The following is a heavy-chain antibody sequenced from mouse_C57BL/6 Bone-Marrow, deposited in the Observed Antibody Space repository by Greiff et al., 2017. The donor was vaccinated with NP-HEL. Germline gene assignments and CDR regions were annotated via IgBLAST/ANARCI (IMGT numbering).Heavy chain of an antibody. CDR1: GYAFSSSW. D-gene: IGHD1-1*01. J-gene: IGHJ3*01. Sequence: VQLQQSGPELVKPGASVKISCKASGYAFSSSWMNWVKQRPGKGLEWIGRIYPGDGDTNYNGKFKGKATLTADKSSSTAYMQLSSLTSEDSAVYFCARQDYYGSSLAWFAYWGQGTLVTVSA. V-gene: IGHV1-82*01. CDR2: IYPGDGDT. CDR3: ARQDYYGSSLAWFAY.